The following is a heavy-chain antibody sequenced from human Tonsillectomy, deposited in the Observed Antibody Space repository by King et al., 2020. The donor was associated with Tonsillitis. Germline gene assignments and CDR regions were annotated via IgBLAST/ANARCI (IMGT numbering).Heavy chain of an antibody. CDR3: ARDRPTGPHDAFDI. CDR1: GGSISSGSYY. V-gene: IGHV4-61*02. Sequence: QLQESGPGLVKPSQTLSLTCTVSGGSISSGSYYWSWIRQPAGKGLEWIGRIYTSGSTNYNPSLKSRVTMSVDTSKNQFSLKLSSVTAADTAVYYCARDRPTGPHDAFDIWGQGTMVTVSS. CDR2: IYTSGST. J-gene: IGHJ3*02. D-gene: IGHD3-10*01.